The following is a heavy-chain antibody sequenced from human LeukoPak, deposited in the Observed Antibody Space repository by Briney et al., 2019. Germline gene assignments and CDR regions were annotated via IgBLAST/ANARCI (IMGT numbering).Heavy chain of an antibody. Sequence: PSETLSLTCAVSGGSISSSNWWSWVRQPPGKGLEWIGEIYHSGSTNYNPSLKSRVTVSVDKSKNQFSLKLSSVTAADTAVYYCARESMIVVVSYYFDYWGQGTLVTVSS. D-gene: IGHD3-22*01. V-gene: IGHV4-4*02. CDR1: GGSISSSNW. J-gene: IGHJ4*02. CDR2: IYHSGST. CDR3: ARESMIVVVSYYFDY.